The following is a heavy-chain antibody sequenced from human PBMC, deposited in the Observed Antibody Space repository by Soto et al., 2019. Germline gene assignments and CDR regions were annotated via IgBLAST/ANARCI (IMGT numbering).Heavy chain of an antibody. CDR1: GFTVSSDS. J-gene: IGHJ1*01. CDR3: ATSERSYSSSWYSEYFQH. Sequence: GGSLRLSCAASGFTVSSDSMTWVRQAPGKGLEWISIISYDGSNKYYADSVKGRFTISRDNSKNTLYLQMNSLRAEDTAVYYCATSERSYSSSWYSEYFQHWGQGTLVTVSS. D-gene: IGHD6-13*01. CDR2: ISYDGSNK. V-gene: IGHV3-30-3*01.